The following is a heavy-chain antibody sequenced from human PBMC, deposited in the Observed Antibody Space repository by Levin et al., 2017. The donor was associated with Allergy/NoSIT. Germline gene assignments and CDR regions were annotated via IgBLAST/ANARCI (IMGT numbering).Heavy chain of an antibody. D-gene: IGHD2-2*01. CDR1: GGSINSYV. Sequence: PSQTLSLTCTVSGGSINSYVWTWIRQPPGKGLEYIGHIYSSGTSRYNPSLKGRVTMSIDTSKNQFSLKLSSVTAADTALYYCARWACSSTNGHNLDGWGKGTTVTVSS. J-gene: IGHJ6*04. CDR2: IYSSGTS. V-gene: IGHV4-59*01. CDR3: ARWACSSTNGHNLDG.